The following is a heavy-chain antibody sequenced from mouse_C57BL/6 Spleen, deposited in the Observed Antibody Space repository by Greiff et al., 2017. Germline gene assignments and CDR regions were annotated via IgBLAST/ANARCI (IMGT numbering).Heavy chain of an antibody. V-gene: IGHV1-61*01. CDR3: ARTLRAMDY. D-gene: IGHD1-1*01. CDR2: IYPSDSET. Sequence: VQLQQPGAELVRPGSSVKLSCKASGYTFTSYWMDWVKQRPGQGLEWIGNIYPSDSETHYNQKFKDKATLTVDKSSSTAYMQLSSLTSEDSAVYYCARTLRAMDYWGQGTSVTVSS. J-gene: IGHJ4*01. CDR1: GYTFTSYW.